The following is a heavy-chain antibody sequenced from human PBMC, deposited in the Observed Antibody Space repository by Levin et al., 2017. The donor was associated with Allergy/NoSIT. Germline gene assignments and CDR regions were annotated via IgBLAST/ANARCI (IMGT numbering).Heavy chain of an antibody. Sequence: KVSCQGSGYSFTSYWIGWVRQMPGKGLEWMGIIYPGDSDTRYSPSFQGQVTISADKSISTPYLQLSSLKAPDAAIYYCARRGTRDYYYYMDVWGKGTTVTVSS. CDR3: ARRGTRDYYYYMDV. CDR1: GYSFTSYW. J-gene: IGHJ6*03. D-gene: IGHD1-1*01. V-gene: IGHV5-51*01. CDR2: IYPGDSDT.